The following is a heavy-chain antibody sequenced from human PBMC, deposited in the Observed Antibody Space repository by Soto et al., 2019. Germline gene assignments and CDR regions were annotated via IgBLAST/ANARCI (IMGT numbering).Heavy chain of an antibody. D-gene: IGHD5-12*01. J-gene: IGHJ4*02. CDR2: IIPIFGTA. V-gene: IGHV1-69*06. Sequence: SVKVSCKASGGTFSSYAISWVRQAPGQGLEWMGGIIPIFGTANYAQKFQGRVTITADKSTRTAYMELSSLRSEDTAVYYCARDRLAGLHHYDYWGQGTLVTVSS. CDR1: GGTFSSYA. CDR3: ARDRLAGLHHYDY.